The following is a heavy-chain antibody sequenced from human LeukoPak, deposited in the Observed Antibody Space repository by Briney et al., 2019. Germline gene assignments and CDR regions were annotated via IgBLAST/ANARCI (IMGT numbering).Heavy chain of an antibody. CDR3: ARAIEQVVGIGYFDY. CDR2: IYYSGST. V-gene: IGHV4-31*03. J-gene: IGHJ4*02. D-gene: IGHD6-6*01. CDR1: GGSISSGGYY. Sequence: SETLSLTCTVSGGSISSGGYYWSWIRQHPGKGLEWIGYIYYSGSTYYNPSLKSRVTISVDTSKNQFSLKLSSVTAADTAVYYCARAIEQVVGIGYFDYWGQGTLVTVSS.